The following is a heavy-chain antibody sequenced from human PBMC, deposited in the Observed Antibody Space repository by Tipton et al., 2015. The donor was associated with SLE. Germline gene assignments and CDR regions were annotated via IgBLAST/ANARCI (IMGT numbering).Heavy chain of an antibody. CDR1: GGSISSSGYY. V-gene: IGHV4-39*07. D-gene: IGHD5-24*01. J-gene: IGHJ4*02. CDR3: ARGDGYSQDY. CDR2: IFYGGRT. Sequence: TLSLTCTVSGGSISSSGYYWGWIRQPPGKGLEWIGSIFYGGRTYYNPSLKSRVTISVDTFKNQFSLKLSSVTAADTAVYYCARGDGYSQDYWGQGTLVTVSS.